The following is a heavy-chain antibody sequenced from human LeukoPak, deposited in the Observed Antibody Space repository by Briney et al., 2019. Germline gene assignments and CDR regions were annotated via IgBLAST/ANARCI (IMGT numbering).Heavy chain of an antibody. V-gene: IGHV3-23*01. CDR1: GFTFSNYA. J-gene: IGHJ4*02. CDR2: ISDIT. Sequence: PGGSLRLSCEASGFTFSNYAMSWVRQAPGKGLEWVSGISDITYYADSVKGRFTISRDTSKNTLYLQMNSLRAEDTAVYYCARPRGCGTSRCNNFDYWGQGTLVTVSS. CDR3: ARPRGCGTSRCNNFDY. D-gene: IGHD2-21*01.